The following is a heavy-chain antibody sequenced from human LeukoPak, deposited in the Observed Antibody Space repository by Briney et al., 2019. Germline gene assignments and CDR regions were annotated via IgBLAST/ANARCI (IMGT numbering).Heavy chain of an antibody. CDR1: GGSFSGYY. J-gene: IGHJ4*02. CDR2: IYHSGST. D-gene: IGHD3-10*01. CDR3: AGYYGSGSSGLDAIDY. V-gene: IGHV4-34*01. Sequence: SETLSLTCAVYGGSFSGYYWSWVRQPPGKGLEWIGEIYHSGSTYYNPSLKSRVTISVDTSKNQFSLKLSSVTAADTAVYYCAGYYGSGSSGLDAIDYWGQGTLVTVSS.